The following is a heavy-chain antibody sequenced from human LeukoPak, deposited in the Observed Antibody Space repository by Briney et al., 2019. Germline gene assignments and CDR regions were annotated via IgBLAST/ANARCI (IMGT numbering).Heavy chain of an antibody. J-gene: IGHJ6*04. CDR3: ARGPGGGYDILTRVYYYYGMDV. Sequence: GGSLRLSCAASGFTFSSYSMSCVRQTPGKGLEWVSSISSSSSYIYYADSAKGRFTISRDNAKNSLYLQMNSLRAEDTAVYYCARGPGGGYDILTRVYYYYGMDVWGKGTTVTVSS. D-gene: IGHD3-9*01. CDR2: ISSSSSYI. CDR1: GFTFSSYS. V-gene: IGHV3-21*01.